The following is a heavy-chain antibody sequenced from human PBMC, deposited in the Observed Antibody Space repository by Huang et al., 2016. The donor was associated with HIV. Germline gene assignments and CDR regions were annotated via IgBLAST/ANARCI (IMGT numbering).Heavy chain of an antibody. CDR3: AKDWGYDFGAFDF. CDR2: INWRSGNI. J-gene: IGHJ3*01. CDR1: GFTFDDYA. V-gene: IGHV3-9*01. D-gene: IGHD3-16*01. Sequence: EVQLVESGGGLVRPGRSLRLSCAASGFTFDDYAMHWVRQKPGKGLEWVSCINWRSGNIAYADSERGRVTISRDNAKNSLYLQMNSLRPEDTALYYCAKDWGYDFGAFDFWGRGTMVTVSS.